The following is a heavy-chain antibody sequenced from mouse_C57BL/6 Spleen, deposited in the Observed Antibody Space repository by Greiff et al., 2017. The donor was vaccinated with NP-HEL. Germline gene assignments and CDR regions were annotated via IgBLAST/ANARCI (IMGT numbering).Heavy chain of an antibody. CDR1: GYTFTSYW. V-gene: IGHV1-69*01. Sequence: QVQLQQPGAELVMPGASVKLSCKASGYTFTSYWMPWVKQRPGQGLEWIGEIDPSASYTNYNQKFKGKSTLTVDKSSRTAYMQLSSLTSDDSAVYYCARKANWDAYFDYWGQGTTLTVSS. CDR3: ARKANWDAYFDY. J-gene: IGHJ2*01. CDR2: IDPSASYT. D-gene: IGHD4-1*01.